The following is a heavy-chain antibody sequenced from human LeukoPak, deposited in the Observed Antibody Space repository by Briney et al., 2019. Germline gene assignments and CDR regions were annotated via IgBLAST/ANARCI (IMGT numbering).Heavy chain of an antibody. Sequence: PGGSLRLSCAASGSTFSSYSMSWVRQAPGKGLEWLSYISSSSSTKYYADSVKGRFTISRDNARNSLYLQMNSLRAEDMAVYYCVRGAETGTSRFDYWGQGILVTVSS. V-gene: IGHV3-48*01. D-gene: IGHD6-19*01. CDR2: ISSSSSTK. CDR3: VRGAETGTSRFDY. J-gene: IGHJ4*02. CDR1: GSTFSSYS.